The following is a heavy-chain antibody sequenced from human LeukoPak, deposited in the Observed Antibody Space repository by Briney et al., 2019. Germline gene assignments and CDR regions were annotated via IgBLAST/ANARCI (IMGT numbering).Heavy chain of an antibody. V-gene: IGHV3-30*02. CDR1: GFTFSSYG. D-gene: IGHD4-17*01. Sequence: PGGSLRLSCAASGFTFSSYGMHWVRQAPGKGLEWVAFIRYDGSNKYYADSVKGRFTISRDNSKNTLYLQMNSLRAGDTAVYYCASGRTVTPYFDYWGQGTLVTVSS. J-gene: IGHJ4*02. CDR3: ASGRTVTPYFDY. CDR2: IRYDGSNK.